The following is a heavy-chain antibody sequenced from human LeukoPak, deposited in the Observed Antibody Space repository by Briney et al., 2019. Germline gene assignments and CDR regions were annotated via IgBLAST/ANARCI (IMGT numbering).Heavy chain of an antibody. D-gene: IGHD3-16*01. J-gene: IGHJ6*04. CDR3: ARDSSQGDYGMDV. CDR1: GFTFSSYA. CDR2: ISYDGSNK. V-gene: IGHV3-30*04. Sequence: GGSLRLSCAASGFTFSSYAMHWDRQAPGKGLEWVAVISYDGSNKYYADSVKGRFTISRDNSKNTLYLQMNSLRAEDTAVYYCARDSSQGDYGMDVWGKGTTVTVSS.